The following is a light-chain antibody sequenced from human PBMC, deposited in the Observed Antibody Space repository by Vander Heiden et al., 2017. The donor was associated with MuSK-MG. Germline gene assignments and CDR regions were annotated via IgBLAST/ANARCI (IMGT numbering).Light chain of an antibody. J-gene: IGKJ3*01. CDR1: QSSGSS. Sequence: EIVLTQSPDFQSVTPNEKVPITCRASQSSGSSVHWYQKQPDQSTKLLIKYASQSFSGVPSRCSGRGSGTDFTLTINSLEAEDAATYYCHQSSGLPPTFGPGTKVEIK. CDR3: HQSSGLPPT. V-gene: IGKV6-21*01. CDR2: YAS.